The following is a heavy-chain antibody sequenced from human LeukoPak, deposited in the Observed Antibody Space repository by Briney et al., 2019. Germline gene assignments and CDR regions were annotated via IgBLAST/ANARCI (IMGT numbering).Heavy chain of an antibody. Sequence: GSLRLSCAASGFTFSGYAMSWVRQPPGKGLEWIGEINHSGSTNYNPSLKSRVTISVDTSKNEFSLKLSSVTAADTAVYYCARQDILTGYYPFDYWGQGTLVTVSS. V-gene: IGHV4-34*01. CDR2: INHSGST. D-gene: IGHD3-9*01. J-gene: IGHJ4*02. CDR3: ARQDILTGYYPFDY. CDR1: GFTFSGYA.